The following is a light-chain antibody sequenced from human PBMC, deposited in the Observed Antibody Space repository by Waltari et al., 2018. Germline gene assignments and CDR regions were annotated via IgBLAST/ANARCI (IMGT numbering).Light chain of an antibody. Sequence: QAVLTQPSSLSASPGTSVSLTCTLRSGLNIGIYRMYWFQQKTRSPPQYLLRYKSNSDHQQGSGAPSRFSGSKNASANAGILLIAGLQSEDEADYYCMIGHSSVFLFGWGTKLTVL. CDR1: SGLNIGIYR. CDR2: YKSNSDH. J-gene: IGLJ3*02. V-gene: IGLV5-45*02. CDR3: MIGHSSVFL.